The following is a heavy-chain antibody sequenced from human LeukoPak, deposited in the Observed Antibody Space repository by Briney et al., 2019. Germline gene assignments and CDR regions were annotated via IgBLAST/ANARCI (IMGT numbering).Heavy chain of an antibody. CDR1: GFTFSSYS. CDR2: ISSSSSYI. CDR3: ARVFSWVLLYPDLDYFDY. J-gene: IGHJ4*02. D-gene: IGHD2-8*01. Sequence: GGSLRLSCAASGFTFSSYSMNWVRQAPGKGLEWVSSISSSSSYIYYADSVKGRFTISRDNAKNSLYLQMNSLRAEDTAVYYCARVFSWVLLYPDLDYFDYWGQGTLVTVSS. V-gene: IGHV3-21*04.